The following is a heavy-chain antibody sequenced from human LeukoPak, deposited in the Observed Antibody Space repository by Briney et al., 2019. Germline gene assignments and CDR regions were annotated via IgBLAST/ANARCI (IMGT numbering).Heavy chain of an antibody. CDR3: ARASLMPRYGDYYYYMDV. CDR2: IYTSGST. D-gene: IGHD4-17*01. CDR1: GGSINTPNYY. J-gene: IGHJ6*03. V-gene: IGHV4-61*02. Sequence: PSETLSLTCTVSGGSINTPNYYWSWIRQPAGKGLEWIGRIYTSGSTNYNPSLKSRVTMSVDTSKNQFSLKLSSVTAADTAVYYCARASLMPRYGDYYYYMDVWGKGTTVTISS.